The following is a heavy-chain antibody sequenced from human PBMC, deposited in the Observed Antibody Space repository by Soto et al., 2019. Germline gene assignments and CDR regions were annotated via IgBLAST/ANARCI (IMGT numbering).Heavy chain of an antibody. CDR2: IGGSGEAT. V-gene: IGHV3-23*01. Sequence: GGSLRLSCAASGFTFSTYAMSWVRQAPGKGLEWVSAIGGSGEATYYADSVKGRFTISRDNSKNTLFLQMNSLRDDDTAVYYCVKLGKLAWSTATAAFCEYWGQGTLVTVSS. J-gene: IGHJ4*02. CDR1: GFTFSTYA. D-gene: IGHD4-17*01. CDR3: VKLGKLAWSTATAAFCEY.